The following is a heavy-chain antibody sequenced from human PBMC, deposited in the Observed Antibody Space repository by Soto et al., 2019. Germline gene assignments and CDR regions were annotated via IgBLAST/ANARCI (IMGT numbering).Heavy chain of an antibody. CDR1: GYTFTSYA. CDR2: INAGNGNT. CDR3: ARVGVGSGSYYDGSGYFQH. V-gene: IGHV1-3*01. J-gene: IGHJ1*01. Sequence: QVQLVQSGAEVKKPGASVKVSCKASGYTFTSYAMHWVRQAPGQRLEWMGWINAGNGNTKYSQKFQGRVTITRDTSASTAYMELSSLRSQDTAVSYCARVGVGSGSYYDGSGYFQHWGQGTLVTVSS. D-gene: IGHD3-10*01.